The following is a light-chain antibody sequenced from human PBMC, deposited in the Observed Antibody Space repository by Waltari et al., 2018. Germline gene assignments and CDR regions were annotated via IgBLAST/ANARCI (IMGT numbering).Light chain of an antibody. CDR3: CSLTSSRTVI. Sequence: QSALTQPASVSESPGQSITISCTGTTGDVGAYNYVSCYQQLPGKAPKLLIYDVANRPSGVSDRFSGSKSGNTASLIISGLQAEDEADYYCCSLTSSRTVIFGGGTKLTVL. V-gene: IGLV2-14*03. CDR2: DVA. CDR1: TGDVGAYNY. J-gene: IGLJ2*01.